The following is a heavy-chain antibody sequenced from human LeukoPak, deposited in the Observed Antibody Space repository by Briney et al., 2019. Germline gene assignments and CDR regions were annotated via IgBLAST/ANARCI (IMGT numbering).Heavy chain of an antibody. Sequence: SETLSFTCAVYGGSFSGYYWSWIRQPPGKGLEWIGEINHSGSTNYNPSLKSRVTISVDTSKNQFSLKLSSVTAADTAVYYCARFERGITMVRGVRFDIWGQGTMVTVSS. D-gene: IGHD3-10*01. J-gene: IGHJ3*02. CDR2: INHSGST. CDR1: GGSFSGYY. V-gene: IGHV4-34*01. CDR3: ARFERGITMVRGVRFDI.